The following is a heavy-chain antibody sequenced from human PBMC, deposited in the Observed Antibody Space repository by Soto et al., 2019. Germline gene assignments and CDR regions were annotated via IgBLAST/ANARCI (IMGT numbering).Heavy chain of an antibody. Sequence: QLQLQESGPGLVKPSETLSLTCTVSGGSISSSSYYWGWIRQPPGKGLEWIGSIYYSGSTYYNPSLTSRVTISVDTSKNQFSLKLSSVTAADTAVYYCARLGVVVVAAKSYYYGMDVWGQGTTVTVSS. CDR2: IYYSGST. V-gene: IGHV4-39*01. CDR1: GGSISSSSYY. CDR3: ARLGVVVVAAKSYYYGMDV. J-gene: IGHJ6*02. D-gene: IGHD2-15*01.